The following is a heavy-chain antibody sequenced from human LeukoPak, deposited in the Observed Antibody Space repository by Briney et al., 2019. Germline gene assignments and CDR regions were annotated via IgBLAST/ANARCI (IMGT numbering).Heavy chain of an antibody. CDR2: IIPIFGTA. D-gene: IGHD3-10*01. CDR1: GGTFSSYA. Sequence: ASVKVSCKASGGTFSSYAISWVRQAPGQGLEWMGGIIPIFGTANYAQKFQGRVTITADESTSTAYMELSSLRSDDTAVYYCARLALVPGLAFDIWGQGTMVTVSS. V-gene: IGHV1-69*13. J-gene: IGHJ3*02. CDR3: ARLALVPGLAFDI.